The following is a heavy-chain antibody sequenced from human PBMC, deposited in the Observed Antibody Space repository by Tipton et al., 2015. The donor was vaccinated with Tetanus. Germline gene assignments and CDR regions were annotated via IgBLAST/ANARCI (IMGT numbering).Heavy chain of an antibody. V-gene: IGHV3-23*01. J-gene: IGHJ5*01. CDR3: AKVRGTLRYSFDS. CDR1: GFTFSDYA. CDR2: VTGSGKTT. Sequence: SLRLSCAASGFTFSDYAMNWVRQAPGQGLEWVSVVTGSGKTTHYADSVKGRFTTSRDDSKNTLYLHMTSLRAEDTAVYYCAKVRGTLRYSFDSWGQGTLVTVST. D-gene: IGHD1-26*01.